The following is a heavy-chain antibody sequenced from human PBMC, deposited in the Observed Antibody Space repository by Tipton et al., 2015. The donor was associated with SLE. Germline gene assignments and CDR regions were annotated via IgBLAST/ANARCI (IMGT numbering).Heavy chain of an antibody. CDR2: IYGGAKT. Sequence: SLRLYCTASGFTFGVFAMSWVRQAPGKGLEWVSVIYGGAKTYYAESVKGRFTVSRDNAKNSLYLQMNSLRAEDTAVYYCARTPTGYFDYWGQGTLVTVSS. D-gene: IGHD4-17*01. V-gene: IGHV3-53*01. CDR3: ARTPTGYFDY. CDR1: GFTFGVFA. J-gene: IGHJ4*02.